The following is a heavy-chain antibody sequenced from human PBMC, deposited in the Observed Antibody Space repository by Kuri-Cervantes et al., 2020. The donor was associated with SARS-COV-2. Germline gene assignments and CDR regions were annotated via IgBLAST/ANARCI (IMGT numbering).Heavy chain of an antibody. CDR3: ARGFRPILGKFDP. CDR1: GGSISSSSYY. J-gene: IGHJ5*02. Sequence: SETLSLTCTVSGGSISSSSYYWGWIRQPPGKGLEWIGCIYYSGSTYYNPSLKSRVTISVDTSKNQFSLKLSSVTAADTAVYYCARGFRPILGKFDPWGQGTLVTVSS. CDR2: IYYSGST. V-gene: IGHV4-39*07. D-gene: IGHD3-3*01.